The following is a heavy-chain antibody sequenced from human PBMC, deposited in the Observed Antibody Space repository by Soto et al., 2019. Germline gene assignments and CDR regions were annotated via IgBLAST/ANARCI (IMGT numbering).Heavy chain of an antibody. V-gene: IGHV1-18*01. CDR1: GYTFTSYG. CDR3: ARDLYISYSSSWYDY. D-gene: IGHD6-13*01. J-gene: IGHJ4*02. CDR2: ISAYNGNT. Sequence: ASVKVSCKASGYTFTSYGIRWVRQDPGQGLEWMGWISAYNGNTNYAQKLQGRVTMTTDTSTSTAYMELRSLRSDDTAVYYCARDLYISYSSSWYDYWGQGTLVTVSS.